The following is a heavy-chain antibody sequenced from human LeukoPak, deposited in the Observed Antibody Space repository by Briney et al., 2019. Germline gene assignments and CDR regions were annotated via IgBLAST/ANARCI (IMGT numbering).Heavy chain of an antibody. J-gene: IGHJ4*02. V-gene: IGHV1-8*01. CDR2: MNPNSGIT. Sequence: ASVKVSCKASGYTFISYDINWVRQATGQGLEWMGWMNPNSGITGYAQKFQGRVSITRNTSIGTAYMELSSLKSEDTAVYYCARGLYYYDSNGRTPYDYWGQGTLVTVSS. CDR3: ARGLYYYDSNGRTPYDY. D-gene: IGHD3-22*01. CDR1: GYTFISYD.